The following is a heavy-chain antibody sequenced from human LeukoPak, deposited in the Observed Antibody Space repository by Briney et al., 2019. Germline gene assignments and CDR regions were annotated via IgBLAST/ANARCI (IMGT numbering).Heavy chain of an antibody. CDR2: INSDGSST. D-gene: IGHD3-3*01. CDR3: ARSDYDFWSGYYRLFDP. CDR1: GFTFSSYW. Sequence: GGSLRLSCAASGFTFSSYWMHWVRQAPGKGLVWVSRINSDGSSTSYADSVKGRFTISRDSAKNTLYLQMNSLRAEDTAVYYCARSDYDFWSGYYRLFDPWGQGTLVTVSS. J-gene: IGHJ5*02. V-gene: IGHV3-74*01.